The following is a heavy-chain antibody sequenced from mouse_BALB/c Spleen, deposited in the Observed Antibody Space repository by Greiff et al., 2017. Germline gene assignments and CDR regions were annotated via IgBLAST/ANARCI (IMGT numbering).Heavy chain of an antibody. J-gene: IGHJ3*01. CDR3: ALYGSSYWFAY. D-gene: IGHD1-1*01. Sequence: EVKLMESGPSLVKPSQTLSLTCSVTGDSITSCYWNWIRKFPGNKLEYMGYISYSGSTYYNPSLKSRISITRDTSKNQYYLQLNSVTTEDTATYYCALYGSSYWFAYWGQGTLVTVSA. CDR1: GDSITSCY. CDR2: ISYSGST. V-gene: IGHV3-8*02.